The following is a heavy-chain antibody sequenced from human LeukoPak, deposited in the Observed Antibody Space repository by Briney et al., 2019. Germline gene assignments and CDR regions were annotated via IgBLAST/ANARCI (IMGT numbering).Heavy chain of an antibody. CDR1: GGSISSYY. Sequence: PSETLSLTCTVSGGSISSYYWSWIRQPPGKGLEWIGYIYYSGSTNYNPSLKSRVTISVDTSKNQFSLKLSSVTAADTAVYYCARGHPRFDYWGQGTLVTVSS. J-gene: IGHJ4*02. CDR2: IYYSGST. CDR3: ARGHPRFDY. V-gene: IGHV4-59*01.